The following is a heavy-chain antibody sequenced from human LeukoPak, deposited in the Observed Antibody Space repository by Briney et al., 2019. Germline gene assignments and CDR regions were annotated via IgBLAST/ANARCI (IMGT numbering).Heavy chain of an antibody. J-gene: IGHJ3*02. Sequence: PGGSLRLSCAASGFTFSSYSMNWVRQAPGKGLEWVSSISSSSTYIYHADSVKGRFTIPRDNAKNSLYLQMNSLRAEDTAVYYCAREGKYYYDSSGYYYGDAFDIWGQGTMVTVSS. CDR1: GFTFSSYS. CDR3: AREGKYYYDSSGYYYGDAFDI. D-gene: IGHD3-22*01. V-gene: IGHV3-21*01. CDR2: ISSSSTYI.